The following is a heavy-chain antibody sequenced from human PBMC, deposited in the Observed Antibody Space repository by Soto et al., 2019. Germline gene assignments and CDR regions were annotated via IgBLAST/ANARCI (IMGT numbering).Heavy chain of an antibody. CDR1: GFTFSSYS. CDR2: INSDGSTT. V-gene: IGHV3-74*01. CDR3: ARLPGYSTGWTPFEF. Sequence: HPGGSLRLSCAASGFTFSSYSMNWVRQAPGKGLEWVSRINSDGSTTSHADSVKGRFTISRDNAKNTLYLQMNSLRAEDTAVYYCARLPGYSTGWTPFEFWGQGPQVTVAS. D-gene: IGHD6-19*01. J-gene: IGHJ4*02.